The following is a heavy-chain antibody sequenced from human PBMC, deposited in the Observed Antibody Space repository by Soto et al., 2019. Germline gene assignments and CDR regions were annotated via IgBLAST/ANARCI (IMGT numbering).Heavy chain of an antibody. CDR3: ARIQGYGMDV. V-gene: IGHV2-26*01. J-gene: IGHJ6*02. CDR1: GFSLSNARMG. CDR2: IFSNDEK. Sequence: QVTLKESGPVLVKPTETLTLTCTVSGFSLSNARMGVSWIRQPPGKALEWLAHIFSNDEKSYSTSLMSRLTISKDTSKSQVVLTMTNMDPVDTATYYCARIQGYGMDVWGQGTTVTVSS.